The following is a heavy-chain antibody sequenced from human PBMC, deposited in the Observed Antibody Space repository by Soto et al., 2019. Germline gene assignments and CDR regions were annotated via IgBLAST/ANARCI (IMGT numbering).Heavy chain of an antibody. J-gene: IGHJ4*02. V-gene: IGHV3-23*01. CDR1: GFTFSSYA. Sequence: GGSLRLSCAASGFTFSSYAMSWVRQAPGKGLEWVSAISGSGGSTYYADSVKGRFTISRDNSKNTLYLQMNSLRAEDTAVYYCASRALSSGYYYQFGYWGQGTLVTVSS. CDR3: ASRALSSGYYYQFGY. D-gene: IGHD3-22*01. CDR2: ISGSGGST.